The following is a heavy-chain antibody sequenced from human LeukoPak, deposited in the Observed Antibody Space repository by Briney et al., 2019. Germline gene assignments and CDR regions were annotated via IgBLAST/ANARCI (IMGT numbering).Heavy chain of an antibody. V-gene: IGHV1-8*01. J-gene: IGHJ4*02. Sequence: ASVTVSCTASVYTFTPYDINWVRQAPGQGLEWMAWMNPRSGNTGYAQRFQGRVTVTGNTSMNTAYMELRSLRSDDTAVYYCARGSEWLSGLDFWGQGALVTVFS. D-gene: IGHD5-12*01. CDR2: MNPRSGNT. CDR3: ARGSEWLSGLDF. CDR1: VYTFTPYD.